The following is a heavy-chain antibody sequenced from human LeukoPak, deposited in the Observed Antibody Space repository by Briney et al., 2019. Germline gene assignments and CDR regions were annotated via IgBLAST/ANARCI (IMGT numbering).Heavy chain of an antibody. J-gene: IGHJ3*02. D-gene: IGHD6-13*01. CDR3: ARHGGIDDAFHI. CDR1: IGSISSSKW. CDR2: IYLYGTT. Sequence: SETLSLTCSVSIGSISSSKWWSWVRQSPVKGLEWIGEIYLYGTTNYNPSFTSRVTMSVDTSKNQISLKLTFVAAADTALYYCARHGGIDDAFHIWGQGTVVTVSS. V-gene: IGHV4-4*02.